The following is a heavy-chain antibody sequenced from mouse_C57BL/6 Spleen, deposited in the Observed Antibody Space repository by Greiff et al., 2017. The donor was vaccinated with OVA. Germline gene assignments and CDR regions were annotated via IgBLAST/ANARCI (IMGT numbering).Heavy chain of an antibody. J-gene: IGHJ4*01. CDR2: IYPGDGDT. CDR3: ASFDGTEGHAMDY. V-gene: IGHV1-80*01. CDR1: GYAFSSYW. Sequence: QVQLKQSGAELVKPGASVKISCKASGYAFSSYWMNWVKQRPGKGLEWIGQIYPGDGDTNYNGKFKGKATLTADKSSSTAYMQLSSLTSEDSAVYFCASFDGTEGHAMDYWGQGTSVTVSS. D-gene: IGHD2-3*01.